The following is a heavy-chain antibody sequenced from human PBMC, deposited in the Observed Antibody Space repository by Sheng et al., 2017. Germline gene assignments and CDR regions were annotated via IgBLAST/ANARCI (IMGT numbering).Heavy chain of an antibody. D-gene: IGHD2-21*02. CDR2: INHGGST. Sequence: QVQLQQWGAGLLKPSETLSLTCAVYGGSFSGYYWSWIRQPPGKGLEWIGEINHGGSTNYNSSLKSRVSVSVDTSKNQFSLKLSSVTAADTAVYYCARGPTLPHVVVVTAAGAFDIWGRGTMVTISS. J-gene: IGHJ3*02. CDR1: GGSFSGYY. V-gene: IGHV4-34*01. CDR3: ARGPTLPHVVVVTAAGAFDI.